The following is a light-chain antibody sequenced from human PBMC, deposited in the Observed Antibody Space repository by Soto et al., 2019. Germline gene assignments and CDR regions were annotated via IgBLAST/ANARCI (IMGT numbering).Light chain of an antibody. J-gene: IGLJ1*01. V-gene: IGLV1-51*02. CDR1: SSNIGNND. CDR3: GTWDSSLGAYV. CDR2: ENN. Sequence: SALTEPPSVSAARGQNVIISCSGSSSNIGNNDVSWYQQLPGTAPKLLIYENNKRPSGIPDRFSGSKSGTSATLGITGLQTGDEAGYYCGTWDSSLGAYVFGPGTKGTVL.